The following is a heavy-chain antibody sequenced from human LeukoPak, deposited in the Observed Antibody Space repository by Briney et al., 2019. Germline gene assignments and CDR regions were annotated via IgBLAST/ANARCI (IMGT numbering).Heavy chain of an antibody. CDR1: GFTFSSYW. J-gene: IGHJ4*02. CDR3: ARWDSLGSGVDC. V-gene: IGHV3-74*01. Sequence: GGSLRLSCAASGFTFSSYWMHWVRQAPGKGLVWVSRINSDGSSTSYVDSVKGRFTISRDNAKNTLYLQMNSLRAEDTAVYYCARWDSLGSGVDCWGQGTLVTVSS. D-gene: IGHD3-10*01. CDR2: INSDGSST.